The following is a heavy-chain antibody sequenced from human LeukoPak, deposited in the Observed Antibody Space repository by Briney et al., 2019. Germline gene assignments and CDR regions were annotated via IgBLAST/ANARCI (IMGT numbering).Heavy chain of an antibody. CDR1: GFTFSNYG. D-gene: IGHD3-22*01. V-gene: IGHV3-33*01. Sequence: GGSLRLSCAASGFTFSNYGMQWVRQAPGKGLEWVAVIWYDGSYKYYADSVKGRFTISRDDSKNTLYLQMNSLRAEDTAVYYCVRDLSEIGYYSYYFDCWGQGTLVTVSS. CDR2: IWYDGSYK. CDR3: VRDLSEIGYYSYYFDC. J-gene: IGHJ4*02.